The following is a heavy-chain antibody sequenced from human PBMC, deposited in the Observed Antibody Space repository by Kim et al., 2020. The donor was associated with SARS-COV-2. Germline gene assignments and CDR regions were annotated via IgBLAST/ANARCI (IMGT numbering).Heavy chain of an antibody. J-gene: IGHJ5*02. CDR2: IYYSGST. CDR1: GGSIRSYY. CDR3: ARSDGGRSIAAAGTGWGWFDP. Sequence: SETLSLTCTVSGGSIRSYYWSWIRQPPGKGLEWIGCIYYSGSTNYNPSLRSRVTISVDTSKKQFSLKLSSVTAADTAVYYCARSDGGRSIAAAGTGWGWFDPWGQGTLVTVSS. V-gene: IGHV4-59*01. D-gene: IGHD6-13*01.